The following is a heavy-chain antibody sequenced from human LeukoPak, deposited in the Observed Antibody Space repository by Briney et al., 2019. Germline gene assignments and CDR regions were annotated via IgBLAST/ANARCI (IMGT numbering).Heavy chain of an antibody. J-gene: IGHJ5*02. CDR1: GGSISSYY. CDR3: ARSQDYDFWSGYPYNWFEP. V-gene: IGHV4-59*12. Sequence: SETLSLTCTVSGGSISSYYWSWIRQPPGKGLEWIGEIYHSGSTNYNPSLKSRVTISVDKSKNQFSLKLSSVTAADTAVYYCARSQDYDFWSGYPYNWFEPWGQGTLVTVSS. CDR2: IYHSGST. D-gene: IGHD3-3*01.